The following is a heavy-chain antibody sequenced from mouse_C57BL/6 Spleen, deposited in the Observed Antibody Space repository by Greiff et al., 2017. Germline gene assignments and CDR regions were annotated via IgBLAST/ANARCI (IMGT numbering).Heavy chain of an antibody. CDR1: GYTFTSYW. J-gene: IGHJ4*01. Sequence: QVQLQQPGAELVKPGASVKLSCKASGYTFTSYWMHWVKQRPGRGLEWIGRIDPNSGGTKYNETFKSKATLTVDKPSSTAYMQLSRLTSAASEVYYCAGGEGPRRDAMDYWGQGTSVTVSS. V-gene: IGHV1-72*01. CDR2: IDPNSGGT. CDR3: AGGEGPRRDAMDY.